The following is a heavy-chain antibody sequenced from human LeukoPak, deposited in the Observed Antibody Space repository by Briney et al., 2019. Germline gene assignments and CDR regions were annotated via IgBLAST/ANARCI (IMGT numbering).Heavy chain of an antibody. CDR2: IYTSGRT. CDR1: GGSIGSGPYY. D-gene: IGHD2-2*01. J-gene: IGHJ4*02. V-gene: IGHV4-61*02. CDR3: VRENARSVPTAVSPLDD. Sequence: SQTLSLTCTVSGGSIGSGPYYWSWIRQPAGKGLEWIGRIYTSGRTDYSPSLKSRVTISADTSKNHFPLKLSSVTAADTAVYYCVRENARSVPTAVSPLDDWGQGTLVTVSS.